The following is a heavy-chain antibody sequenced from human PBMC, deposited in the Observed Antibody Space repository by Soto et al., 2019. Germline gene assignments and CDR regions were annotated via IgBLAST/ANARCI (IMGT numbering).Heavy chain of an antibody. CDR2: IYYSGST. D-gene: IGHD3-10*01. CDR1: GGSISSGGYY. CDR3: AREYGRRGLDY. J-gene: IGHJ4*02. V-gene: IGHV4-31*03. Sequence: PSETLSLTCTVSGGSISSGGYYWSWIRQHPGKGLEWIGYIYYSGSTYYNPSLKSRVSISVDTSKNQFSLKLSSVTAADTAVYYCAREYGRRGLDYWGQGTLVTVSS.